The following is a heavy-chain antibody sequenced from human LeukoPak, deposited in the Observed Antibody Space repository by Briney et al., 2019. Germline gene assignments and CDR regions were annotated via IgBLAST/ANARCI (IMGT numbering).Heavy chain of an antibody. CDR2: ISAYNGNT. Sequence: ASVKVSCTASGYTFTSYGISWVRQAPGQGLEWMAVISAYNGNTNYADKLQGRFTMTTDTSTSTAYMQLRSLRSDDTAVYYCARDLAVLRYFDWYDLFDYWGQGTLVTVSS. CDR3: ARDLAVLRYFDWYDLFDY. J-gene: IGHJ4*02. CDR1: GYTFTSYG. V-gene: IGHV1-18*01. D-gene: IGHD3-9*01.